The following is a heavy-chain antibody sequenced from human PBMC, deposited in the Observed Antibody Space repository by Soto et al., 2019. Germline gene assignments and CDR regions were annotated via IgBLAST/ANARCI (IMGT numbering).Heavy chain of an antibody. J-gene: IGHJ4*02. Sequence: SETLSLTCAVSGGSISSGGYSWSWIRQPPGKGLEWIGYIYHSGSTYYNPSLKSRVTISVDRSKNQFSLKLSSVTAADTAVYYCARGHPCLYWGQGTLVTVSS. CDR1: GGSISSGGYS. CDR3: ARGHPCLY. CDR2: IYHSGST. V-gene: IGHV4-30-2*01.